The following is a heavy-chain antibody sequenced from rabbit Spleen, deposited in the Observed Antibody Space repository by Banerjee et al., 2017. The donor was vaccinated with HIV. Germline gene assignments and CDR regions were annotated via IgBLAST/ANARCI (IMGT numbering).Heavy chain of an antibody. CDR3: ARDSGVGPYIDGYFNL. CDR2: IAGSSSGFT. CDR1: GFSFSSSDY. Sequence: QEQLEESGGGLVKPGGSLTLTCTASGFSFSSSDYMCWVRQAPGKGLEWISCIAGSSSGFTYSATWAKGRFTISKTSSTTVTLQMTSLTVADTATYFCARDSGVGPYIDGYFNLWGQGTLVTVS. D-gene: IGHD3-3*01. V-gene: IGHV1S45*01. J-gene: IGHJ4*01.